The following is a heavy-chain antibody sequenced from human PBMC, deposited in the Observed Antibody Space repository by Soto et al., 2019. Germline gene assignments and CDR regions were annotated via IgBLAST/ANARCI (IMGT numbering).Heavy chain of an antibody. CDR2: MTGDGRTT. CDR1: GFTFGDYW. V-gene: IGHV3-74*03. Sequence: PGGSLRLSCAASGFTFGDYWMHWVRQPPGKGPEWVSRMTGDGRTTQYADSVKGRFTASRDNAKSTLYLQMNSLRAEDTAVYYCATAEVDYWGPGTLVTV. J-gene: IGHJ4*02. CDR3: ATAEVDY.